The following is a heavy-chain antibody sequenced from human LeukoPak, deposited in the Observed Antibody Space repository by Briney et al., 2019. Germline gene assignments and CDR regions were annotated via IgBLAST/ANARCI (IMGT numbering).Heavy chain of an antibody. CDR2: INAGNGNT. Sequence: ASVKVSCKASGYTFTSYAMHWVRQAPGQRLEWMGWINAGNGNTKYSQKFQGRVTITRDTSASTAYMELSSLRSEDTAVYYCARLEFGSGPFYGMDVSGKGTTVTVSS. CDR3: ARLEFGSGPFYGMDV. D-gene: IGHD3-10*01. CDR1: GYTFTSYA. V-gene: IGHV1-3*01. J-gene: IGHJ6*04.